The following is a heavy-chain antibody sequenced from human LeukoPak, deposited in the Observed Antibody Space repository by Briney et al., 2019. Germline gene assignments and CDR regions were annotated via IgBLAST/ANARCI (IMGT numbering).Heavy chain of an antibody. J-gene: IGHJ4*02. CDR3: ARDSRGAYNRDY. Sequence: SETLSLTCTVSGGSISSSNYYWRWIRQPPGKGLEWIGSIYHSGSTYQNPSLKSRVTISVDTSKNQFSLKLNSVTAADTAVYSCARDSRGAYNRDYWGQGTLVTVSS. CDR1: GGSISSSNYY. D-gene: IGHD5-24*01. CDR2: IYHSGST. V-gene: IGHV4-39*07.